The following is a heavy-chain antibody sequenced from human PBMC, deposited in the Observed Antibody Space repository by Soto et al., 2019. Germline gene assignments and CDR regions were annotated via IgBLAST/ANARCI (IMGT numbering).Heavy chain of an antibody. J-gene: IGHJ5*02. Sequence: EASVKVSCKASGYTFTSYDINWVRQATGQGLEWMGWMNPNSGNTGYAQKFQGRVTMTRNTSISTAYMELSSLRSDDTAVYYCARDTRRFCISISCYNWFDPWGQGTLVTVSS. V-gene: IGHV1-8*01. CDR3: ARDTRRFCISISCYNWFDP. D-gene: IGHD2-2*01. CDR2: MNPNSGNT. CDR1: GYTFTSYD.